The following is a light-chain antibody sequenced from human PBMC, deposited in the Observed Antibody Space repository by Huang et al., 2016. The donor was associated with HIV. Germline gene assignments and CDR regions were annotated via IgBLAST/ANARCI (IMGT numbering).Light chain of an antibody. Sequence: EIVMTQSPATLSVSPGERATLSCRASQNITRLAWYQHKPGQAPRRLIYDASSRATGVPARCSGGGSGTDFTLTVSSLQSDDFALYYCQQYDDWPPWTFGQGTQVDMK. CDR3: QQYDDWPPWT. CDR1: QNITR. V-gene: IGKV3-15*01. CDR2: DAS. J-gene: IGKJ1*01.